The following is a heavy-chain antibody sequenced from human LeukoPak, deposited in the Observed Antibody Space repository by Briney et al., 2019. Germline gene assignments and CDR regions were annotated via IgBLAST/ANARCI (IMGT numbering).Heavy chain of an antibody. D-gene: IGHD3-10*01. J-gene: IGHJ4*02. V-gene: IGHV4-61*02. CDR2: IYTSGST. CDR3: ATDRGADFYDS. CDR1: GGSISSGNYY. Sequence: SETLSLTCTVSGGSISSGNYYWTWIRQPAGKGLEWIGRIYTSGSTNYNPSLQSRVTISVDTSKNQFSLELSSVTAADTALYYCATDRGADFYDSWGQGILVTVSS.